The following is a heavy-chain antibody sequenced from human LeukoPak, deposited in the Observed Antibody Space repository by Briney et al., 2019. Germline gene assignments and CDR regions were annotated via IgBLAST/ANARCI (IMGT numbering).Heavy chain of an antibody. CDR2: IKSKTDGGTT. V-gene: IGHV3-15*01. Sequence: GGSLRLSCAASGFTFSNAWMSWVRQAPGKGLEWVGRIKSKTDGGTTDYAAPVKGRFTISRDDSKNTLYLQMNSLRAEDTAVYYCAKTGNPPTGDYWGQGTLVSVSS. CDR1: GFTFSNAW. CDR3: AKTGNPPTGDY. D-gene: IGHD1-1*01. J-gene: IGHJ4*02.